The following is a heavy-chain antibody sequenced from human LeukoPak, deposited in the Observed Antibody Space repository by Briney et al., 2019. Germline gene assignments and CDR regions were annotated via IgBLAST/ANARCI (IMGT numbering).Heavy chain of an antibody. D-gene: IGHD2-21*02. CDR2: IYPGDSDT. J-gene: IGHJ3*02. V-gene: IGHV5-51*01. CDR1: GYSFTSYW. Sequence: GESLKISCQGSGYSFTSYWIGWVRQMPGKGLEWMGIIYPGDSDTRYSPSFQGQVTISADKSISTAYLQWSSLKASDTAMYYCARQRLNGGDEGAFDIWGQGTMVTVSS. CDR3: ARQRLNGGDEGAFDI.